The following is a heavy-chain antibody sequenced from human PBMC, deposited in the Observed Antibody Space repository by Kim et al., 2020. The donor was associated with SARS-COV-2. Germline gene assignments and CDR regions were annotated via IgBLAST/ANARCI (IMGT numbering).Heavy chain of an antibody. V-gene: IGHV3-66*01. CDR3: ATGGGVPAAIAFDI. D-gene: IGHD2-2*01. Sequence: ADAVKGRVNSSRDKSKNTLYLQMNSLRAEDTAVYYCATGGGVPAAIAFDIWGQGTMVTVSS. J-gene: IGHJ3*02.